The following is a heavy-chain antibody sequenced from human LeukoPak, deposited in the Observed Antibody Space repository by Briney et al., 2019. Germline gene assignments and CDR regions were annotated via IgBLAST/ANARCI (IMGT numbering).Heavy chain of an antibody. CDR3: ARQYCSGSRCYHDAFDI. D-gene: IGHD2-15*01. CDR1: GYSFTTYW. Sequence: GESLKISCKGSGYSFTTYWIGWVRQMPGKGLEWMGIIYPGDSDTRYSPSFQGQVTISADKSISTAYLQWSSLKASDTAMYYCARQYCSGSRCYHDAFDIWGQRTMVTVSS. CDR2: IYPGDSDT. J-gene: IGHJ3*02. V-gene: IGHV5-51*01.